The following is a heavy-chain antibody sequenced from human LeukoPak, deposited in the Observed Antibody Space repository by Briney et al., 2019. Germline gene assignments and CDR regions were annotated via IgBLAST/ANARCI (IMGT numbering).Heavy chain of an antibody. CDR2: MNPNSGNT. D-gene: IGHD5-24*01. V-gene: IGHV1-18*01. CDR3: AREWLQLRPFDY. Sequence: GASVKVSCKASGYTFTSYDINWVRQATGQGLEWMGWMNPNSGNTNYAQKLQGRVTMTTDTSTSTAYMELRSLRSDDTAVYYCAREWLQLRPFDYWGQGTLVTVSS. J-gene: IGHJ4*02. CDR1: GYTFTSYD.